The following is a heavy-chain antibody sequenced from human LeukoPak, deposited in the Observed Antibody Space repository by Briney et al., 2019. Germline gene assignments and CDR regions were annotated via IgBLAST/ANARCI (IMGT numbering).Heavy chain of an antibody. CDR1: GFTFSSYA. CDR2: IDYSGGST. J-gene: IGHJ4*02. CDR3: AKRGTSRARIDY. D-gene: IGHD3-16*01. Sequence: GGSLRLSCAASGFTFSSYAMTWARQAPGKGLEWVSTIDYSGGSTYYADSVKGRFTISRDNSKNTLYLQMNSLRAEDTAVYYCAKRGTSRARIDYWGQGTLVTVSS. V-gene: IGHV3-23*01.